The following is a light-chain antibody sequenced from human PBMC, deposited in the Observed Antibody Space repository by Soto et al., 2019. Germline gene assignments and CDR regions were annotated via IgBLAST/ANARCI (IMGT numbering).Light chain of an antibody. CDR3: SSFAGNNNMV. V-gene: IGLV2-8*01. J-gene: IGLJ2*01. CDR1: SSDVGGYNY. Sequence: QSALTQPPSASGSPGQSVTISCTGTSSDVGGYNYVSWYQQHPGKAPKLMIPEVSKRPSGVPDRSAGSKSGNTASLTVSGLQAEYEADYYCSSFAGNNNMVFGGGTQLTVL. CDR2: EVS.